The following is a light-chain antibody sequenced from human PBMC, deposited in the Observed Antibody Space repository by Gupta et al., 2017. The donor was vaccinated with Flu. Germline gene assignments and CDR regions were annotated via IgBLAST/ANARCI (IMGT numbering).Light chain of an antibody. Sequence: SNSNIGNYAVHWYQQLPGRAPRLVIYYDDLLPPGVSDRFSASKSGTSAFLAISGLQSEDEADYYCAAWDDSLNGPLFGGGTKVTVL. CDR1: NSNIGNYA. J-gene: IGLJ2*01. CDR3: AAWDDSLNGPL. V-gene: IGLV1-36*01. CDR2: YDD.